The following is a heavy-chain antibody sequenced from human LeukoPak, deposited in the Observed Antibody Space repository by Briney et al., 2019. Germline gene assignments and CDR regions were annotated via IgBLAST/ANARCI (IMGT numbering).Heavy chain of an antibody. D-gene: IGHD3-10*01. V-gene: IGHV4-59*01. Sequence: PSETPSLTCTVSGGSISSYYWSSIRQPPGKGLEWIGYIYYSGSTNYNPSLKSRVTISVDTSKNQFSLKLSSVTAADTAVYYCARSLLWFGEFRPWGQGTLVTVSS. J-gene: IGHJ5*02. CDR2: IYYSGST. CDR1: GGSISSYY. CDR3: ARSLLWFGEFRP.